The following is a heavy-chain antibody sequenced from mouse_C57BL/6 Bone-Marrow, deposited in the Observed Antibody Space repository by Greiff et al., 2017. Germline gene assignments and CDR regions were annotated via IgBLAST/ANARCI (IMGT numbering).Heavy chain of an antibody. V-gene: IGHV1-81*01. D-gene: IGHD1-1*01. CDR2: IYPRSGNT. J-gene: IGHJ2*01. CDR3: ARKGAKFITTVSLDY. Sequence: QVQLQQSGAELARPGASVKLSCKASGYTFTSYGISWVKQRTGQGLEWIGEIYPRSGNTYYNEKFKGKATLTADKSSSTAYMELRSLPSEDSAVYFCARKGAKFITTVSLDYWGQGTTLTVSS. CDR1: GYTFTSYG.